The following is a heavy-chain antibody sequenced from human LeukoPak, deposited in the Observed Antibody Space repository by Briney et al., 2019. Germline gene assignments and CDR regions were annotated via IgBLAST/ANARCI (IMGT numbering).Heavy chain of an antibody. V-gene: IGHV3-23*01. J-gene: IGHJ6*03. CDR1: GFTVSSNY. D-gene: IGHD3-10*01. Sequence: GGSLRLSCAASGFTVSSNYMSWVRQAPGRGLEWVSAISGSGGSTYYADSVKGRFTISRDNSKNTLYLQMNSLRAEDTAVYYCAKAVTMVQGVIIGSYYYYMDVWGKGTTVTVSS. CDR2: ISGSGGST. CDR3: AKAVTMVQGVIIGSYYYYMDV.